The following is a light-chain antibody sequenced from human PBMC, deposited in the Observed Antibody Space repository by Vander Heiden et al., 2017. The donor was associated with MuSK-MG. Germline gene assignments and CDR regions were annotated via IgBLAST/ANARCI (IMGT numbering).Light chain of an antibody. V-gene: IGLV3-19*01. Sequence: SSELTQDPAVSVALGQTVRITCQGDSLRSYYASWYQQKPGQAPVLGIYGKNNRPSGIPDRFSGSSSGKKAYLKITGAQAEDEADYYCNSRDSSGNHLVFGGGTKLTVL. CDR2: GKN. CDR1: SLRSYY. CDR3: NSRDSSGNHLV. J-gene: IGLJ2*01.